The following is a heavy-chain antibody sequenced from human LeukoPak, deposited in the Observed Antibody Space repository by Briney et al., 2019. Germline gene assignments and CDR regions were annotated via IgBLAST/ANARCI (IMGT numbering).Heavy chain of an antibody. CDR2: ISISSSSI. Sequence: GGSLRLSCAASGFSFSSYTMNWVRQAPGKGLEWVSSISISSSSIYYADSVKGRFTISRDNAKNSLYLQMNSLRAEDTAVYYCARSLRNAFDIWGQGTMVTVSS. CDR1: GFSFSSYT. D-gene: IGHD3-3*01. J-gene: IGHJ3*02. V-gene: IGHV3-21*01. CDR3: ARSLRNAFDI.